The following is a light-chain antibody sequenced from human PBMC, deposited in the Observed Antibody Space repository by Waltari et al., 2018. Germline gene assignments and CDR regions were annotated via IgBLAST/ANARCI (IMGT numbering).Light chain of an antibody. J-gene: IGKJ5*01. CDR2: DVF. Sequence: EIVLTQSPATLSLSPGDRATLSCRASQRVSSYLAWYQHKPGQAPRLIIYDVFRRATAIPARFTGSGSGTDFTLTISSLEPEDFAVYYCQQRSTLPITFGQGTRLEI. V-gene: IGKV3-11*01. CDR1: QRVSSY. CDR3: QQRSTLPIT.